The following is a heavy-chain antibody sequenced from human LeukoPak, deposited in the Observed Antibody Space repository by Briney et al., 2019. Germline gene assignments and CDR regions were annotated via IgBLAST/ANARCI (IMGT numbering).Heavy chain of an antibody. CDR2: ISGSGGST. Sequence: GGSLRLSCAASGFTFSSYGINWVRQAPGKGLEWVSGISGSGGSTYYADSVKGRFTISRDNSKNTLYLRMNSLRAEDTAVYYCAKVGTTVTDLNWFDPWGQGTQVTVSS. J-gene: IGHJ5*02. CDR3: AKVGTTVTDLNWFDP. V-gene: IGHV3-23*01. D-gene: IGHD4-17*01. CDR1: GFTFSSYG.